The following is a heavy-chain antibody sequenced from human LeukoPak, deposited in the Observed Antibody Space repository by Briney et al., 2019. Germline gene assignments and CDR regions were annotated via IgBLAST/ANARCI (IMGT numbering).Heavy chain of an antibody. V-gene: IGHV1-3*01. J-gene: IGHJ4*02. Sequence: GASVKVSCKASGYTFTSYAMHWVRQAPGQRLEWMGWINAGNGNTKYSQKFQGRVTITRDTSASTAYMELSSLRSEDTAVYYCARDGYYVWGSYRLYYFDYWGQGTLVTVSS. D-gene: IGHD3-16*02. CDR2: INAGNGNT. CDR3: ARDGYYVWGSYRLYYFDY. CDR1: GYTFTSYA.